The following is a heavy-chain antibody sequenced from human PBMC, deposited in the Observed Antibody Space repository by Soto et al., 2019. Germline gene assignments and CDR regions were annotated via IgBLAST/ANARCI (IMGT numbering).Heavy chain of an antibody. CDR2: INAGNGNT. J-gene: IGHJ4*02. CDR3: ARVRGNSDSSGYYHFDY. D-gene: IGHD3-22*01. Sequence: GASVKVSCKASGYTFTSYAMHWVRQAPGQRLEWMGWINAGNGNTKYSQKFQGRVTITRDTSASTAYMELSSLRSEDTAVYYCARVRGNSDSSGYYHFDYWGQGTLVTVSS. CDR1: GYTFTSYA. V-gene: IGHV1-3*01.